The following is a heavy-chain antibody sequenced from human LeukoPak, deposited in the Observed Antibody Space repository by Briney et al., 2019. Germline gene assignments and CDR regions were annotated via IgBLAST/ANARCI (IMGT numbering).Heavy chain of an antibody. D-gene: IGHD1-26*01. CDR3: AMEQKLGSLP. Sequence: ASVKVSCKASGYTFTSYGISWVRQAPGQGLEWMGWISAYNGNTNYAQKFQGRVTMTRNTSISTAYMELSSLRSEDTAVYYCAMEQKLGSLPWGQGTLVTVSS. V-gene: IGHV1-18*01. CDR1: GYTFTSYG. CDR2: ISAYNGNT. J-gene: IGHJ5*02.